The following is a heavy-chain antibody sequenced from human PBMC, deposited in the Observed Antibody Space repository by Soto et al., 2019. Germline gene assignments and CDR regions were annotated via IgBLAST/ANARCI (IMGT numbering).Heavy chain of an antibody. V-gene: IGHV4-59*01. CDR3: ARDRANYWLDP. CDR2: IYYSGST. D-gene: IGHD2-8*01. J-gene: IGHJ5*02. Sequence: PSETLSLTCTVSGGSISSYYWSWIRQPPGKGLEWIGYIYYSGSTNYNPSLKSRVTISVDTSKNQFSLKLSSVTAADTAVYYCARDRANYWLDPWGQGTLVTVYS. CDR1: GGSISSYY.